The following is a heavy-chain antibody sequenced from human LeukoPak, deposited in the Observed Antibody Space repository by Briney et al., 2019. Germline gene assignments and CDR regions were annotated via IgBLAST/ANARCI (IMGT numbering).Heavy chain of an antibody. V-gene: IGHV4-61*02. J-gene: IGHJ5*02. CDR3: ARGLGGAPTTVLS. D-gene: IGHD4-17*01. CDR1: GGSISSGSYY. CDR2: IYTSGST. Sequence: TLSLTCTVSGGSISSGSYYWSWIRQPAGKGLEWIGRIYTSGSTNYNPSLKSRVTISVDTSKNQFSLKLSSVTAADTAVYYCARGLGGAPTTVLSWGQGTLVTVSS.